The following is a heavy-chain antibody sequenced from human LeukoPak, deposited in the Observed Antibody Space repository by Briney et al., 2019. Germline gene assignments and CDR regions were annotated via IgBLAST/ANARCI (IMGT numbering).Heavy chain of an antibody. J-gene: IGHJ4*02. Sequence: GASVKVSCKASGYTFTSYGISWVRQAPGQGLEWMGWISAYNGNTNYAQKLQGRVTMTTDTSTSTAYMELRSLRSDDTAVYYCARERRLRGAARGKYYFDYWGQGTLVTVSS. CDR2: ISAYNGNT. V-gene: IGHV1-18*01. CDR3: ARERRLRGAARGKYYFDY. CDR1: GYTFTSYG. D-gene: IGHD3-10*01.